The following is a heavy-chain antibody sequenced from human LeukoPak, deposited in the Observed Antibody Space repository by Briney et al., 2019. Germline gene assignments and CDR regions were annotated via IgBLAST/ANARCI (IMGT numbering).Heavy chain of an antibody. Sequence: PSETLSLTCTVSGGSISSSSYYWGWIRQAPGKGLEWVSVISGGGGGAYYADSLKGRFTISRDNAKNTLYLQMNSLRADDTAVYYCAKDRWGGDGDLGDMDVWGQGTTVTVSS. D-gene: IGHD4-17*01. CDR3: AKDRWGGDGDLGDMDV. CDR2: ISGGGGGA. CDR1: GGSISSSSYY. V-gene: IGHV3-23*01. J-gene: IGHJ6*02.